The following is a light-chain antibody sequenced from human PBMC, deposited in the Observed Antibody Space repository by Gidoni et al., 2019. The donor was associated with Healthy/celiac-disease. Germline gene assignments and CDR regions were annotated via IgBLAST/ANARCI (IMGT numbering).Light chain of an antibody. CDR2: SNN. V-gene: IGLV1-44*01. J-gene: IGLJ2*01. CDR1: SSNIGSNT. CDR3: AAWDDSLNGLV. Sequence: QSVLTQPPSSSGTPGQRGTSSCSGSSSNIGSNTVNWYQQLPGTAPKLLIYSNNQRPSGVPDRFSGSKSGTSASLAISGLQSEDEADYYCAAWDDSLNGLVFGGGTKLTVL.